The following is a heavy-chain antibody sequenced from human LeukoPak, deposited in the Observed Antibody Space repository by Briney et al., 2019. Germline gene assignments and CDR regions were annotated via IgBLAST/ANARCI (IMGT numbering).Heavy chain of an antibody. J-gene: IGHJ5*02. Sequence: SETLSLTCTVSGGSISSGDYYWSWIRQPPGKGLEWIGYIYYNGSTYYNPSLKSRVTISVDTSKNQFSLKLSSVTAADTAVYYCARTSLGGAWFDPWGQGTPVTVSS. CDR2: IYYNGST. D-gene: IGHD3-10*01. CDR3: ARTSLGGAWFDP. CDR1: GGSISSGDYY. V-gene: IGHV4-30-4*08.